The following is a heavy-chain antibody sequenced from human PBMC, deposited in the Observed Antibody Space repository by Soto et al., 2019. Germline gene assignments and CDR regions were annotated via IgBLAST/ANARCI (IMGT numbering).Heavy chain of an antibody. CDR2: IIPILGIA. CDR1: GGTFSSYT. D-gene: IGHD3-10*01. V-gene: IGHV1-69*04. J-gene: IGHJ3*02. CDR3: ARDATGVEFGELTEYAFDI. Sequence: AASVKVSCKASGGTFSSYTISWVRQAPGQGLEWMGRIIPILGIANYAQKFQGRVTITADKSTSTAYMELSSLRSEDTAVYYCARDATGVEFGELTEYAFDIWGQGTMVTVSS.